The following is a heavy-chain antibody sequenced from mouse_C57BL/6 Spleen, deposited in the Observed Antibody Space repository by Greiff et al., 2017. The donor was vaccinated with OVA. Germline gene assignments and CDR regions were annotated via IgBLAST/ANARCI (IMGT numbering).Heavy chain of an antibody. CDR2: ISIGSSTI. J-gene: IGHJ3*01. CDR1: GFTFSDYG. Sequence: EVKLMVSGGGLVKPRGSPKLSCAASGFTFSDYGMHWVRQAPEKGLEWVAYISIGSSTIYYADTVKGRFTISIDNAKNTLFLQITSLRSEDTAMYYCAKFAYWGQGALVTVSA. V-gene: IGHV5-17*01. CDR3: AKFAY.